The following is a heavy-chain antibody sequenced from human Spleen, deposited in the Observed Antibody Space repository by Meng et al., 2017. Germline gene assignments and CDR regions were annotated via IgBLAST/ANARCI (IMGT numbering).Heavy chain of an antibody. Sequence: QVQLVQSGAEGKKPGSSVKVSCKASGYTFTGYYMHWVRQAPGQGLEWMGWFVNYVDTYPAPKFQGRVTMTTDAHTNTAFMELRSLTSDDTAVYYCASGTPGRSYCDYWGQGTLVTVSS. D-gene: IGHD2-15*01. V-gene: IGHV1-18*04. CDR1: GYTFTGYY. CDR2: FVNYVDT. J-gene: IGHJ4*02. CDR3: ASGTPGRSYCDY.